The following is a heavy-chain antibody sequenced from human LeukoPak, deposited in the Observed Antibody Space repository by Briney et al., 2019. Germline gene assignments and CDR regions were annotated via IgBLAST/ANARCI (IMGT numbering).Heavy chain of an antibody. Sequence: ASVKVPCKASGGTFSSYAISWVRQAPGQGLEWMGRIIPILGIANYAQKFQGRVTITADKSTSTAYMELSSLRSEDTAVYYCASQKIVVGSFDYWGQGTLVTVSS. CDR1: GGTFSSYA. CDR3: ASQKIVVGSFDY. J-gene: IGHJ4*02. CDR2: IIPILGIA. D-gene: IGHD3-22*01. V-gene: IGHV1-69*04.